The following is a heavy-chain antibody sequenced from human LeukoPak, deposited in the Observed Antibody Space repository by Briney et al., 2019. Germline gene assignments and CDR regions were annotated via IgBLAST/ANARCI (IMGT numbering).Heavy chain of an antibody. CDR2: IIPIFGTA. V-gene: IGHV1-69*13. CDR1: GGTFSSYA. D-gene: IGHD4-17*01. Sequence: SVKVSCKASGGTFSSYAISWVRQAPGKGLEWMGGIIPIFGTANYAQKFQGRVTITADESTSTAYMELSSLRPEDTAVYYCARGGGTLGDYYGFDIWGQGTMVTVSS. J-gene: IGHJ3*02. CDR3: ARGGGTLGDYYGFDI.